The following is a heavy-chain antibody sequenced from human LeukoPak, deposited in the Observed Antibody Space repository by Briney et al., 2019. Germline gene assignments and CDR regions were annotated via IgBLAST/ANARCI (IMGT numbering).Heavy chain of an antibody. D-gene: IGHD5-18*01. J-gene: IGHJ4*02. Sequence: TGGSLRLSCSASGYTFSRYAMHWVRQAPGKGLEYVSAISSNGGSTYYGDSVKGRFTISRDNSKNTLYLQMSSLRAEDTAVYYWVKAWGIQLWLPGDFWGQGTLVTVSS. CDR2: ISSNGGST. CDR3: VKAWGIQLWLPGDF. V-gene: IGHV3-64D*09. CDR1: GYTFSRYA.